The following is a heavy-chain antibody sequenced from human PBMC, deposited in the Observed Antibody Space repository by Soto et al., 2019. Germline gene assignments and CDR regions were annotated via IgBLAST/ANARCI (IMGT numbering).Heavy chain of an antibody. V-gene: IGHV6-1*01. CDR2: TYYRSKWYN. CDR1: GDSVSSNSAA. J-gene: IGHJ6*02. CDR3: ARDPSIAALDYYYGMDV. Sequence: PSQTLSLTCAISGDSVSSNSAAWNWIRQSPSRGLEWLGRTYYRSKWYNDYAVSVKSRIIINPDTSKNQFSLQLNSVTPEDTAVYYCARDPSIAALDYYYGMDVWGQGTTVTVSS. D-gene: IGHD6-6*01.